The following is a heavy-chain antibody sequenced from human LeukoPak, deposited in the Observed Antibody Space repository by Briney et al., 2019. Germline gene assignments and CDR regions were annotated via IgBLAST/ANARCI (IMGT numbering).Heavy chain of an antibody. V-gene: IGHV3-30*18. D-gene: IGHD3-9*01. CDR1: GFTFSSYG. Sequence: PGRSLRLSCAASGFTFSSYGMHWVRQAPGKGLEWVAVISYDGSNKYYADSVKGRFTISRDNSKNTLYLQMNSLTAEDTAVYYCAKEADDWYPRPFDYWGQGTLVTVSS. J-gene: IGHJ4*02. CDR2: ISYDGSNK. CDR3: AKEADDWYPRPFDY.